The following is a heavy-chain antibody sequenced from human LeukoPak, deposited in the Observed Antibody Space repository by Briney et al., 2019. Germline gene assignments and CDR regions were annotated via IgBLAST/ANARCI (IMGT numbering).Heavy chain of an antibody. V-gene: IGHV1-69*05. Sequence: SVKLSCKSSGHTFSIYAISWVRHPPGQGLEWMGRIIPIFGTENYAQKFQGSATIPTDGSKSTDYMELSSLRSEDTAVYYCARVGSSWTRGAFDIWGQGTMVTVSS. CDR3: ARVGSSWTRGAFDI. D-gene: IGHD6-13*01. J-gene: IGHJ3*02. CDR1: GHTFSIYA. CDR2: IIPIFGTE.